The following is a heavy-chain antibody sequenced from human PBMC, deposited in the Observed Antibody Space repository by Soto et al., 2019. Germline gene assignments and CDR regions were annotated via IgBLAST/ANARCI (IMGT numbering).Heavy chain of an antibody. J-gene: IGHJ6*02. CDR1: GFTFSSYS. CDR3: ASSVPRPYSSSDYYYGMDV. V-gene: IGHV3-21*01. CDR2: ISSSSSYI. Sequence: EVQLVESGGGLVKPGGSLRLSCAASGFTFSSYSMNWVRQAPGKGLEWVSSISSSSSYIYYADSVKGRFTISRDNAKNSLYLQMNSLRAEDTAVYYCASSVPRPYSSSDYYYGMDVWGQGTTVTVSS. D-gene: IGHD6-6*01.